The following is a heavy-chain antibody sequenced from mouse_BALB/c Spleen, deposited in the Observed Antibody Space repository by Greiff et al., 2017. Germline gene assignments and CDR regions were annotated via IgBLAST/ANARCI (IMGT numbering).Heavy chain of an antibody. CDR2: ISYSGST. CDR1: GYSITSDYA. D-gene: IGHD1-1*01. CDR3: ARGFITTVFDY. V-gene: IGHV3-2*02. J-gene: IGHJ2*01. Sequence: EVKLMESGPGLVKPSQSLSLTCTVTGYSITSDYAWNWIRQFPGNKLEWMGYISYSGSTSYNPSLKSRISITRDTSKNQFFLQLNSVTTEDTATYYCARGFITTVFDYWGQGTTLTVSS.